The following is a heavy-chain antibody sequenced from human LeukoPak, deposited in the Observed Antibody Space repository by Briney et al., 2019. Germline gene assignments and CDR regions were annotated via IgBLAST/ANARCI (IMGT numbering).Heavy chain of an antibody. CDR1: GFTFSSCA. J-gene: IGHJ6*02. CDR2: IRGSGDNT. Sequence: PGGSLRLSCAASGFTFSSCAMNWVRQAPGRGLEWVSAIRGSGDNTYYADSVRGRFTISRDNSKSTLYLQMNSLRAEDTAIYYCAKNMGPEYYYGMDVWGQGTTVTVSS. V-gene: IGHV3-23*01. D-gene: IGHD2/OR15-2a*01. CDR3: AKNMGPEYYYGMDV.